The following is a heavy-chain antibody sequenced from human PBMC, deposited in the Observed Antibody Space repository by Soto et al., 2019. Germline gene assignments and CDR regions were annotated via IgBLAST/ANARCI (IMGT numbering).Heavy chain of an antibody. CDR3: VRDGTKTLRDWFAP. CDR2: IYATGTT. D-gene: IGHD1-1*01. CDR1: GASISGFY. J-gene: IGHJ5*02. V-gene: IGHV4-4*07. Sequence: SETLSLTCTVSGASISGFYWSWIRKSAGKGLEWIGRIYATGTTDYNPSLKSRVMMSVDTSKKQFSLKLRSVTAADTAVYYCVRDGTKTLRDWFAPWGQGISVTVSS.